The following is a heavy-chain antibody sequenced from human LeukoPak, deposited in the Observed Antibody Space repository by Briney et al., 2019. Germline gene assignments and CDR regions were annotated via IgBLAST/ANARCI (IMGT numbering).Heavy chain of an antibody. D-gene: IGHD3-22*01. CDR1: GGTFSNYT. J-gene: IGHJ4*02. CDR2: IIPIFGTT. V-gene: IGHV1-69*05. Sequence: ASVKVSCKASGGTFSNYTINWVRQAPGQGLEWMGRIIPIFGTTNCAQKFQSRVTITTDESTSTAYMELSSLRSEDTAVYYCARGMGLYYDSRGYYGILDYWGQGTLVTVSS. CDR3: ARGMGLYYDSRGYYGILDY.